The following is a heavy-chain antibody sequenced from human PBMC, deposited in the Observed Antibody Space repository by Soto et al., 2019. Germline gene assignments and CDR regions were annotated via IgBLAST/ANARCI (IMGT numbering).Heavy chain of an antibody. CDR1: GYTFTSHD. D-gene: IGHD2-21*01. V-gene: IGHV1-3*01. J-gene: IGHJ3*02. CDR3: AVLFYTPHEDFDI. CDR2: INVGNGIA. Sequence: QVQLVQSGAEVKKPGASVKLSCKASGYTFTSHDIPWVRQAPGQRPERMGWINVGNGIAKYSKRFQGRVTINSDISASTAYMNLSSLTSEDKAVYYCAVLFYTPHEDFDIWGQGTLVTVSS.